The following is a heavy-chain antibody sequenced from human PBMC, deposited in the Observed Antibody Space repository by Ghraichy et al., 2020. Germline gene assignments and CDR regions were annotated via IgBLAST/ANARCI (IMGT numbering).Heavy chain of an antibody. D-gene: IGHD5-18*01. CDR2: ISSSSSTM. J-gene: IGHJ4*02. CDR3: ARDPVIQVWFGSASGSGVDY. V-gene: IGHV3-48*01. CDR1: GFTFSSYN. Sequence: GGSLRLSCAASGFTFSSYNMNWVRQAPGKGLEWVSYISSSSSTMYYADSVKGRFTISRDNAKNSLYLQMNSLRAEDTAVYYCARDPVIQVWFGSASGSGVDYWGQGTLVTVSS.